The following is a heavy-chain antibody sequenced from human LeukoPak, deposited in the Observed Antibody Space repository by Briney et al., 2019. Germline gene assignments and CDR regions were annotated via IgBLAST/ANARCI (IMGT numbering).Heavy chain of an antibody. V-gene: IGHV3-48*04. CDR1: GFTFSSYS. CDR2: ISSSSSTI. CDR3: ARAGEYSYGYYDH. D-gene: IGHD5-18*01. J-gene: IGHJ4*02. Sequence: GGSLRLSCAASGFTFSSYSMNWVRQAPGKGLEWVSYISSSSSTIYYADSVKGRFTISRDNAKNSLILQMNSLRAEDTAVYYCARAGEYSYGYYDHWGQGTLVTVSS.